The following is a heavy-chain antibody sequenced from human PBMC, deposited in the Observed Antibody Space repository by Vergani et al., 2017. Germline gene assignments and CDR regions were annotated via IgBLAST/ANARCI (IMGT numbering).Heavy chain of an antibody. Sequence: EVQLVESGGGLVQPGRSLRLSCAASGFTFDDYAMHWVRQAPGKGLVWVSRINSDGSSTNYADSVKGRFTISRDNAKNTLYLQMNSLRVEDTAVYYCASSGSYGYWGQGTLVTVSS. CDR2: INSDGSST. J-gene: IGHJ4*02. D-gene: IGHD1-26*01. CDR3: ASSGSYGY. V-gene: IGHV3-74*02. CDR1: GFTFDDYA.